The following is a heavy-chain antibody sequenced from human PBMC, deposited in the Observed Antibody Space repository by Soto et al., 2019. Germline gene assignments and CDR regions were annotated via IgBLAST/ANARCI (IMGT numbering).Heavy chain of an antibody. CDR1: GFSLTTDAVG. Sequence: QITLKESGPTLVKPTQTLTLTCTFSGFSLTTDAVGVGWIRQPPGKALEWLALIYWDDDKRYRPGQKSRLTITKDASINQVVLTLTNMDPADTATYYCAHVYWVAAGIRYYFDYWGQGTLVTVSS. D-gene: IGHD1-1*01. J-gene: IGHJ4*02. CDR2: IYWDDDK. V-gene: IGHV2-5*02. CDR3: AHVYWVAAGIRYYFDY.